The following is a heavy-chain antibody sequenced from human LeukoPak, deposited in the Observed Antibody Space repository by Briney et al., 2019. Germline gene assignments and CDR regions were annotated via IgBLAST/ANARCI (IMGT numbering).Heavy chain of an antibody. J-gene: IGHJ5*02. CDR3: ARMGVYCGGDCYLSWFDP. CDR2: IIPIFGTA. V-gene: IGHV1-69*13. Sequence: SVKVSCKASGGTFSSYAISWVRQAPGQGLEWMGGIIPIFGTANYAQKFQGRVTITADESTSTAYMELSSLRSEDTAVYYCARMGVYCGGDCYLSWFDPWGQGTLVTVSS. D-gene: IGHD2-21*01. CDR1: GGTFSSYA.